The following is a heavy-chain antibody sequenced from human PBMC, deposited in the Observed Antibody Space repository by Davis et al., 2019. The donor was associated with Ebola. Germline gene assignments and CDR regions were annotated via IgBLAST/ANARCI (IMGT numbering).Heavy chain of an antibody. D-gene: IGHD2-21*01. J-gene: IGHJ3*02. CDR2: TSHHPDYT. Sequence: SETLSLTCAVYGGSFTDYFWSWIRQPPGKGLEWIGETSHHPDYTNYSPSFGGRVTISVDTSKNQFSLKLSSVTAADTAVYYCARGPSIRAFDIWGQGTMVTVSS. CDR3: ARGPSIRAFDI. CDR1: GGSFTDYF. V-gene: IGHV4-34*01.